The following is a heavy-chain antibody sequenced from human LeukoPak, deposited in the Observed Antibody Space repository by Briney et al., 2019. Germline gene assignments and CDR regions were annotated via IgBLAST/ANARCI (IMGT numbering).Heavy chain of an antibody. D-gene: IGHD3-3*01. Sequence: GGSLTLSCAPSGFTFSNYGIHWVRQVPGKGLEWVAFIRYDGINRYYTDSVKGRFTISRDNSKNTLYLQMNSLRAEDTGVYFCAKDGTNYDADVWGKGTTVTVSS. J-gene: IGHJ6*04. CDR1: GFTFSNYG. CDR2: IRYDGINR. V-gene: IGHV3-30*02. CDR3: AKDGTNYDADV.